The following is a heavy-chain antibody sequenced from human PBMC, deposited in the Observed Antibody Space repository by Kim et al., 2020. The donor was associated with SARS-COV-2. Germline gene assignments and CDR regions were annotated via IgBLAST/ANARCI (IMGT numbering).Heavy chain of an antibody. V-gene: IGHV3-21*01. J-gene: IGHJ4*02. D-gene: IGHD4-17*01. CDR2: ISSSSSYI. Sequence: GGSLRLSCAASGFTFSSYSMNWVRQAPGKGLEWVSSISSSSSYIYYADSVKGRFTISRDNAKNSLYLQMNSLRAEDTAVYYCARDVDDYGDTEPAYWGQGTLVTVSS. CDR1: GFTFSSYS. CDR3: ARDVDDYGDTEPAY.